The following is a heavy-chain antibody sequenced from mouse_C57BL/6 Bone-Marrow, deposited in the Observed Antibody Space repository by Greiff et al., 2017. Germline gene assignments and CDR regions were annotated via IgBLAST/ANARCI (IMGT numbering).Heavy chain of an antibody. CDR2: INPGSGYT. J-gene: IGHJ3*01. Sequence: QVQLQQSGAELARPGASVKMSCKASGYTFTSYTMHWVKQRPGQGLEWIGYINPGSGYTKYNQKFKDKATLTANKSSSTAYMQLSSLTSEDSAVYYCARARNSCGYLGWFAYWGQGTLVTVSA. CDR3: ARARNSCGYLGWFAY. CDR1: GYTFTSYT. V-gene: IGHV1-4*01. D-gene: IGHD2-2*01.